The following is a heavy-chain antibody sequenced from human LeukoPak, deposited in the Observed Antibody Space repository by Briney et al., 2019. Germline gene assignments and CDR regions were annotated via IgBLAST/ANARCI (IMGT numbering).Heavy chain of an antibody. CDR1: GFTFSSYW. V-gene: IGHV3-7*01. J-gene: IGHJ4*02. CDR3: ASSYAPFDY. Sequence: GGSLRLSCAASGFTFSSYWMSWVRQAPGKGLEWVSSIHPDGSAKHYVGSVKGRFTISRDNAKNSLSLEMDSLRDDDTAVYYCASSYAPFDYWGQGTLVTVSS. D-gene: IGHD3-10*01. CDR2: IHPDGSAK.